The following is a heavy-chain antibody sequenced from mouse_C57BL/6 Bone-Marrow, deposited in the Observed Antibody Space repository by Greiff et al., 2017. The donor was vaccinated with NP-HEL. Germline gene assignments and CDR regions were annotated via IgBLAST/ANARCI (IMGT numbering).Heavy chain of an antibody. D-gene: IGHD2-1*01. CDR1: GYTFTSYG. J-gene: IGHJ4*01. Sequence: QVQLQQSGAELARPGASVKLSCKASGYTFTSYGISWVKQRTGQGLEWIGEIYPRSGNTYYNEKFKGKATLTADKSSSTAYMEFRSLTSEDSAVYFCARGGIYYGNYAYAMDYWGQGTSVTVSS. V-gene: IGHV1-81*01. CDR3: ARGGIYYGNYAYAMDY. CDR2: IYPRSGNT.